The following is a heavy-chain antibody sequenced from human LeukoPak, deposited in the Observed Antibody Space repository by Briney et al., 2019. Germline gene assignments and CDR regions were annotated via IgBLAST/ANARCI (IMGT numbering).Heavy chain of an antibody. CDR1: GASVSSGGYY. J-gene: IGHJ4*02. CDR3: ARRGGSGRSFDY. CDR2: IYYSGST. D-gene: IGHD3-10*01. V-gene: IGHV4-61*08. Sequence: SQTLSLTCTVSGASVSSGGYYWDWVREPPGKGRDGIGYIYYSGSTNYNPSLKSRVTISVDTSKNQFSLKVSSVTAADTAVYYCARRGGSGRSFDYWGQGTLVTVSS.